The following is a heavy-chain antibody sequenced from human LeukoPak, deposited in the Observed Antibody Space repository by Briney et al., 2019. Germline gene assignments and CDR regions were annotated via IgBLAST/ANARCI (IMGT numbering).Heavy chain of an antibody. D-gene: IGHD3-16*01. J-gene: IGHJ4*02. CDR2: IYGSGGST. CDR1: GYTFTGYY. Sequence: ASVKVSCKASGYTFTGYYMNWVRQAPGQGLERMGIIYGSGGSTDYAQNFQGRLTMTRDTSTSTVYMELSSLRSEDTAVYYCARELGGGYFDYWGQGTLVTVSS. V-gene: IGHV1-46*01. CDR3: ARELGGGYFDY.